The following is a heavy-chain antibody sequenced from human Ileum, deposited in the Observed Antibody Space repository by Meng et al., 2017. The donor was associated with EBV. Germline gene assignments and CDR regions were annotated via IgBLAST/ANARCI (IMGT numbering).Heavy chain of an antibody. J-gene: IGHJ4*02. Sequence: QVQLMEAGPGLVNPSGTLVLTCDVSGVSISGNYWSWIRQSPVKGLEWIGFFYEGTTNYNPSLKSRVTIAAGPANNQISLRLSSVTSADTAVYYCAKGGQWDPLDSWGRGILVTVSS. V-gene: IGHV4-59*01. CDR2: FYEGTT. CDR3: AKGGQWDPLDS. D-gene: IGHD1-26*01. CDR1: GVSISGNY.